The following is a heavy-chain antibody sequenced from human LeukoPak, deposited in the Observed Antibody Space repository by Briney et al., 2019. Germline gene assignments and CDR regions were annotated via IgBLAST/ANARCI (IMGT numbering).Heavy chain of an antibody. D-gene: IGHD1-20*01. CDR2: ISGSSNYI. CDR3: ARDAISLTGNGPDY. CDR1: GFTFSTSA. V-gene: IGHV3-21*01. J-gene: IGHJ4*02. Sequence: AGGSLRLSCAASGFTFSTSAMSWVRQAPGKGLEWVSSISGSSNYIFYADSLKGRFTISRDNAKNSLYLQMNSLRAEDTALYYCARDAISLTGNGPDYWGQGTLVTVSS.